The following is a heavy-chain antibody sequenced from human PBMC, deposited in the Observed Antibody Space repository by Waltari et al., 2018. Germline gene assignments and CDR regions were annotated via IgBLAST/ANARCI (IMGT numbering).Heavy chain of an antibody. CDR3: MRDQRSTVLD. J-gene: IGHJ4*02. CDR1: GGSISNGDYH. Sequence: QLQLQESGPGLVKPSETLCLTCTVSGGSISNGDYHWGWVRQPPGKGLEWISTIHYTGSTYYNPSLKSRLTISVDTSKNQFSLKLSSVTAADTAVYHCMRDQRSTVLDWGQGTLVTVSS. CDR2: IHYTGST. D-gene: IGHD1-1*01. V-gene: IGHV4-39*07.